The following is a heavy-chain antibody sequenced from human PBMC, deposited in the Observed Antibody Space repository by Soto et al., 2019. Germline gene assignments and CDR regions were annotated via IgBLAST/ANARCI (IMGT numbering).Heavy chain of an antibody. CDR3: ARDMSFGGVEY. CDR2: IKQDESEK. Sequence: EVQLVESGGGLVQPGGSLRLSCAASGFTFSSYWMSWVRQAPGKELEWVANIKQDESEKYYVDSVKGRFTISRDNAKNSLYLQMNSLRAEDTAMYYCARDMSFGGVEYWGQGTLVSVSS. V-gene: IGHV3-7*03. CDR1: GFTFSSYW. D-gene: IGHD2-15*01. J-gene: IGHJ4*02.